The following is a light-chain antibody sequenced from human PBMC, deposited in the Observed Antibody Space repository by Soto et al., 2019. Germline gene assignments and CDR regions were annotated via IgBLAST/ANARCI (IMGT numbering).Light chain of an antibody. V-gene: IGKV1-39*01. CDR1: QSISSY. CDR2: AAS. J-gene: IGKJ1*01. CDR3: QQIYTTPRT. Sequence: DIEMTQSPSSLSASVGDRVTITCRASQSISSYLNWYQQKPGNAPNLLIYAASTLQSGVPSRFSAFGSETDFTLTISNIKAEDFATYYCQQIYTTPRTCGQGTKVEVK.